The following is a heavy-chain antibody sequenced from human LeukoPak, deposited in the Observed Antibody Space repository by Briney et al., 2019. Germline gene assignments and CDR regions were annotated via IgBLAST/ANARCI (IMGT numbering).Heavy chain of an antibody. CDR1: GGTFSSYA. V-gene: IGHV1-69*13. D-gene: IGHD6-19*01. CDR2: IIPIFGTA. Sequence: SVKVSCKASGGTFSSYAISWVRQAPGQGLEWMGGIIPIFGTANYARKFQGRVTITADESTSTAYMELSSLRSEDTAVYYCARGYSSGPGAPDYWGQGTLVTVSS. J-gene: IGHJ4*02. CDR3: ARGYSSGPGAPDY.